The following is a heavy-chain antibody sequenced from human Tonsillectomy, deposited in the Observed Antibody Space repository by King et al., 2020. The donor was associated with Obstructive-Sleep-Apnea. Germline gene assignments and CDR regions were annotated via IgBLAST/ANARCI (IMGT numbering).Heavy chain of an antibody. V-gene: IGHV3-11*01. Sequence: VQLVESGGGLVKPGGSLRLSCAASGFTFSDYYMTWILQAPGKGLEWVSDIMSSCFSIYYADSVKGRFTISRDNAKSSLYLPMNSLRAEDTAVYYCAREDLDYFWGQGTLVTVPS. D-gene: IGHD2-2*03. CDR3: AREDLDYF. J-gene: IGHJ4*02. CDR2: IMSSCFSI. CDR1: GFTFSDYY.